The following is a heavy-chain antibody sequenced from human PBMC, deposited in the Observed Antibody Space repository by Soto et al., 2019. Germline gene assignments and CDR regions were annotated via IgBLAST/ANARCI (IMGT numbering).Heavy chain of an antibody. CDR1: GGSVSSETYY. V-gene: IGHV4-61*01. CDR3: ASGNSASAYIDH. CDR2: IYNSGST. D-gene: IGHD1-26*01. Sequence: QVQLQESGPGLVKPSETLSLTCTVAGGSVSSETYYWSWIRQPPGQGLEWIGYIYNSGSTDYNPSLKSRVTISVDTSKNQFSLKLNSVTTADTAIYYCASGNSASAYIDHWGQGTLVTVSS. J-gene: IGHJ4*02.